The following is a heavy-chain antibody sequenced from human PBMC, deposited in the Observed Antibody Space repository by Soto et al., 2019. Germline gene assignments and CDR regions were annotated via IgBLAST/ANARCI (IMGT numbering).Heavy chain of an antibody. Sequence: PGPPVKVSCKASGYTFTGHYMHWVRQAPGQGLEWMGWITPNSGFTNYAQKFQGRVTMTRDTSISTAYMELSRLTSDDTAVYFCAKDSGALVNFDHWGQGTPVTVSS. D-gene: IGHD2-15*01. V-gene: IGHV1-2*02. CDR3: AKDSGALVNFDH. J-gene: IGHJ5*02. CDR2: ITPNSGFT. CDR1: GYTFTGHY.